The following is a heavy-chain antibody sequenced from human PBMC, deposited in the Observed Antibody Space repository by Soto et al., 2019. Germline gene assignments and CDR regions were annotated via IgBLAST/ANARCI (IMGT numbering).Heavy chain of an antibody. V-gene: IGHV3-23*01. J-gene: IGHJ3*02. D-gene: IGHD2-15*01. CDR3: AKVDLYCSGGSCSHRGAFDI. CDR2: ISGSGGST. Sequence: GGSLRLSCAASGFTFSSYAMSWVRQAPGKGLEWVSAISGSGGSTYYADSVKGRFTISRDNSKNTLYLQMNSLRAEETAVYYCAKVDLYCSGGSCSHRGAFDIWGQGTMVTVSS. CDR1: GFTFSSYA.